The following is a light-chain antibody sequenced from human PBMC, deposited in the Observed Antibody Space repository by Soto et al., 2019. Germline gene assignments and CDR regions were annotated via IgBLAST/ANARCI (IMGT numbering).Light chain of an antibody. Sequence: EIVLTQSPGTLSLSPGERATLSCRASQSVSSTYLAWYQQKPGQAPRRLIYGASSRATGIPDRFSGSGSGTDFTLTISRLEPEDFAVYYCQQYGSSPWTFGQGTKVDIK. CDR3: QQYGSSPWT. CDR2: GAS. J-gene: IGKJ1*01. CDR1: QSVSSTY. V-gene: IGKV3-20*01.